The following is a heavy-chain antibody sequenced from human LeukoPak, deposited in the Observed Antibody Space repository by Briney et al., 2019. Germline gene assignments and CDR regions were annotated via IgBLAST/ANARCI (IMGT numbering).Heavy chain of an antibody. CDR2: IYYSGST. Sequence: SQTLSLTCTVSGGSISSSGYYWSWIRQHPGKGLEWIGYIYYSGSTYYNPSLKSRVTISVDTSKNQFSLKLTSVTAADTAVYYCAREGVLTNTRGGPLDIWGQGTMVTVSS. D-gene: IGHD4/OR15-4a*01. J-gene: IGHJ3*02. CDR3: AREGVLTNTRGGPLDI. CDR1: GGSISSSGYY. V-gene: IGHV4-31*02.